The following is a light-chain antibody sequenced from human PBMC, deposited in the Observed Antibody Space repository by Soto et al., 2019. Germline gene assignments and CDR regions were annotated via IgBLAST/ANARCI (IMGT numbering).Light chain of an antibody. J-gene: IGKJ1*01. CDR2: GAS. CDR1: QSVISTY. V-gene: IGKV3-20*01. CDR3: QQSYSTLWT. Sequence: EIVLTQSPGTLSLSPGERATLSCRASQSVISTYLAWYQQKPGQAPRLLIYGASSRATGIPDRFSGSGSGTDFTLTISSLQPEDFATYYCQQSYSTLWTFGQGTKVDIK.